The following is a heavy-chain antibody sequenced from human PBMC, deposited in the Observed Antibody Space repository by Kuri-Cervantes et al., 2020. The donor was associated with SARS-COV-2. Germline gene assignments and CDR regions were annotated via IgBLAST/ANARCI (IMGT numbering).Heavy chain of an antibody. CDR3: AKDWGSGSYSDAFDI. V-gene: IGHV3-21*04. CDR2: ISSSSSYI. J-gene: IGHJ3*02. CDR1: GFTFSSYS. Sequence: LSLTCAASGFTFSSYSMNWVRQAPGKGLEWVSSISSSSSYIYYADSVKGRFTISRDNAKNSLYLQMNSLRAEDTAVYYCAKDWGSGSYSDAFDIWGQGTMVTVSS. D-gene: IGHD1-26*01.